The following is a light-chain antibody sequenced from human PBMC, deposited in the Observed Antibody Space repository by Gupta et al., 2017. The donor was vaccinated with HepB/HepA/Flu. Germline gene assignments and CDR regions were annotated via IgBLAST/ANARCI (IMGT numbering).Light chain of an antibody. CDR1: SSNMGSNN. CDR2: SDN. J-gene: IGLJ2*01. V-gene: IGLV1-44*01. Sequence: SVLTPPPSASESPGQTVTSSCTGSSSNMGSNNVCWYQRHPVTAPKLLIYSDNQRRSEVPARFSGSKYDTSAALAISRLQAEDEADYYCAAWDNTRNGVVFGGGTKLTVL. CDR3: AAWDNTRNGVV.